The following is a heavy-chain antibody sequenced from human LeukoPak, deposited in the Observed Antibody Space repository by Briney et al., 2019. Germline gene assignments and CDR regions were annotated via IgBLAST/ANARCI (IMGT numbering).Heavy chain of an antibody. Sequence: ASVKVSCKASGGTFSSYAISWMRQAPGQGLEWMGRIIPILGIANYAQKFQGRVTITADKSTSTAYMELSSLGSEDTAVYYCASGPGSLSYYYYYYGMDVWGQGTTVTVSS. D-gene: IGHD2/OR15-2a*01. CDR2: IIPILGIA. V-gene: IGHV1-69*04. CDR1: GGTFSSYA. CDR3: ASGPGSLSYYYYYYGMDV. J-gene: IGHJ6*02.